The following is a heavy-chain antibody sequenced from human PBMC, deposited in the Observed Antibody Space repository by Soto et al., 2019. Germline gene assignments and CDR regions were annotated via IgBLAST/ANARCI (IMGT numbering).Heavy chain of an antibody. D-gene: IGHD3-3*01. Sequence: EVQLLESGGGLVQPGGSLRLSCAASGFTFSSYAMSWVRQAPGKGLEWVSAISGSGGSTYYADSVKGRFTISRDNSKNPLYLQMNSMRAEDTAVYYCAKLPITIFGVVIIPYYYMDVWGKGTTVTVSS. CDR3: AKLPITIFGVVIIPYYYMDV. J-gene: IGHJ6*03. V-gene: IGHV3-23*01. CDR1: GFTFSSYA. CDR2: ISGSGGST.